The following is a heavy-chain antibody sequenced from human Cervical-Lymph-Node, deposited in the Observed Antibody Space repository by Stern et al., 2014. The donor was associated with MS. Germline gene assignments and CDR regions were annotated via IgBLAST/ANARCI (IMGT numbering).Heavy chain of an antibody. V-gene: IGHV3-30*18. J-gene: IGHJ4*02. D-gene: IGHD2/OR15-2a*01. CDR3: AKDASTSYFRFFFDD. CDR1: GFMFSSFA. CDR2: ISYDGSTK. Sequence: VQLVESGGGVVQPGRSLRLTCGASGFMFSSFAMHWVRQAPGKGLEWVAAISYDGSTKYYEDSVKGRFTISRDNSKTTMYLQMNSLRPEDTALYYCAKDASTSYFRFFFDDWGQGTLVTVSS.